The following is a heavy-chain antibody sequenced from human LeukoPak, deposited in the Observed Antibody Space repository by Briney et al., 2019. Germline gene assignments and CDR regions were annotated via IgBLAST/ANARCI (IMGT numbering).Heavy chain of an antibody. CDR3: ARDLSGGSSFDY. V-gene: IGHV4-59*01. CDR1: GGSISGYY. Sequence: SETLSLTCTVSGGSISGYYRSWIRQPPGKGLEWIGYIYYIGSTNYNPSLKSRVTISVDTSENQFSLRLSSVTAADTAVYYCARDLSGGSSFDYWGQGTLVTVSS. CDR2: IYYIGST. D-gene: IGHD2-15*01. J-gene: IGHJ4*02.